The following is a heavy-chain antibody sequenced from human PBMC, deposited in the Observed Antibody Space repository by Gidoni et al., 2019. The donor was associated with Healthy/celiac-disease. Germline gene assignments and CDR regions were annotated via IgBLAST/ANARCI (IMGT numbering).Heavy chain of an antibody. CDR1: GFTFSRSA. V-gene: IGHV3-30-3*01. CDR2: RSYDGSNK. Sequence: QVPLVESGGGVVQPGRSLRLSCAASGFTFSRSAMHWVRQAPGQGLEWVAVRSYDGSNKYYADSVKGRFTISRDNSKNTLYLQMNSLRAEDTAGYYCARDPVAGLVVRGRRYYFDYWGQGTLVTVSS. J-gene: IGHJ4*02. CDR3: ARDPVAGLVVRGRRYYFDY. D-gene: IGHD6-19*01.